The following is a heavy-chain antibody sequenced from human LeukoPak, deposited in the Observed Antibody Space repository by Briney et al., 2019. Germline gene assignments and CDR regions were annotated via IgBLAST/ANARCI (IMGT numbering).Heavy chain of an antibody. V-gene: IGHV3-23*01. CDR3: AKHGSGRYFDY. D-gene: IGHD6-19*01. CDR1: GFTFSTYA. Sequence: PGGSLRLSCAASGFTFSTYAFSWVRRSPGKGLEWVSAISSSGDKTYYADSIKGRFTISRDNSKSTLYLQVNSLRAEDTAVYYCAKHGSGRYFDYWGQGTLVIVSS. J-gene: IGHJ4*02. CDR2: ISSSGDKT.